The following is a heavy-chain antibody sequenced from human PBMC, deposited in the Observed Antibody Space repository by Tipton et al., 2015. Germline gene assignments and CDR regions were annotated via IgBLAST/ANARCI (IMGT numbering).Heavy chain of an antibody. V-gene: IGHV5-51*01. CDR3: ARQRDDYFDL. J-gene: IGHJ4*02. CDR1: GYTFSNHW. Sequence: VQLVQSGAEVKKPGESLKISCKVSGYTFSNHWIGWVRQMPGKGLEWVGIIHPGDSDARVSPSFQGQVTISADKSISTAYLQWSSLRASDSAMFYCARQRDDYFDLWGQGTLVTVSA. D-gene: IGHD2-21*02. CDR2: IHPGDSDA.